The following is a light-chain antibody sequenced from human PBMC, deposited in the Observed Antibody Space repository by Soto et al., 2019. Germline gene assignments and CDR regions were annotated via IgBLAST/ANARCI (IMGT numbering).Light chain of an antibody. Sequence: EIVLTQSPATLSLSPGERATLSCRASQSVSSYLAWYQQKPGQAPRLLIYDASNRATGIPARFSGSGSGTDFTLTISSLESEDVAVYYCQQGSNWPPGLTFGGGTKVEIK. CDR1: QSVSSY. V-gene: IGKV3-11*01. CDR2: DAS. J-gene: IGKJ4*01. CDR3: QQGSNWPPGLT.